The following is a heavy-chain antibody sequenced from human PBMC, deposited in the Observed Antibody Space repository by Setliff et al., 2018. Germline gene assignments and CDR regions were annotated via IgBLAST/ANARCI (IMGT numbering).Heavy chain of an antibody. CDR2: IRDKGHGGTT. V-gene: IGHV3-49*03. CDR1: GFSFGDYT. D-gene: IGHD3-16*01. J-gene: IGHJ4*02. Sequence: GGSLRLSCTAPGFSFGDYTMTWLRQVPGKGLEWVGFIRDKGHGGTTEYAASVKGRFTISRDDSKSIAYLQMNSLKTEDTAVYYCTTDHPGGGSTWWGQGTLVTVSS. CDR3: TTDHPGGGSTW.